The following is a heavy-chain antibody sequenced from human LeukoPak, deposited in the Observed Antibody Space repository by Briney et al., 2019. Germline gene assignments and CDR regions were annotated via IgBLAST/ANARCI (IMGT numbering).Heavy chain of an antibody. CDR3: ARDPYGRMPFDY. V-gene: IGHV4-59*01. CDR1: GASIGSYY. CDR2: IYYSGST. D-gene: IGHD2-2*01. Sequence: SETLSLTCAVSGASIGSYYWSWVRQPPGKGLEWIGYIYYSGSTSYNPSLKSRVTISVDTSKNQFSLKLSSVTAADPAVYYCARDPYGRMPFDYWGQGTLVTVSS. J-gene: IGHJ4*02.